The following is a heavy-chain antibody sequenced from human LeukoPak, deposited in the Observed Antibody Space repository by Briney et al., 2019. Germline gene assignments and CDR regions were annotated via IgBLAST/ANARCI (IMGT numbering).Heavy chain of an antibody. Sequence: GESLKISCKGSGYSFTSYWIGWVRQMPGKGLEWMGIIYPGDSDTRYSPSFQGQVTISADKSISTAYLQWSSLKASDTAMYYCAIGASLDYGDGNWFDPWGQGTLVTVSS. CDR2: IYPGDSDT. CDR3: AIGASLDYGDGNWFDP. J-gene: IGHJ5*02. V-gene: IGHV5-51*01. D-gene: IGHD4-17*01. CDR1: GYSFTSYW.